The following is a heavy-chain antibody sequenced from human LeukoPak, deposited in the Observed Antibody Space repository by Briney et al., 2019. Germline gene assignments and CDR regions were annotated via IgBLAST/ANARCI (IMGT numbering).Heavy chain of an antibody. V-gene: IGHV3-7*01. CDR3: ARDRGYSYGYYFDY. D-gene: IGHD5-18*01. CDR2: IKQDGSEK. Sequence: GGSLRLSCAASGFTFSSYWMSWVRQAPGKGLEWVANIKQDGSEKYYVDSVKGRFTISRDNAENSLYLQMNSLRAEDTAVYYCARDRGYSYGYYFDYWGQGTLATVSS. CDR1: GFTFSSYW. J-gene: IGHJ4*02.